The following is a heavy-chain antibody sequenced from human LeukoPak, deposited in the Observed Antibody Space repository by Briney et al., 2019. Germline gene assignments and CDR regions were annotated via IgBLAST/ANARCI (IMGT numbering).Heavy chain of an antibody. Sequence: RPGGSLRLSCAASGFTFSSYAMSWVRQAPGKGLEWVSLIYSGGSTYYADSVKGRFTISRDNAKNSLYLQMNSLRAEDTAVYYCARLTAAALEDYYYYMDVWGKGTTVTVSS. J-gene: IGHJ6*03. V-gene: IGHV3-66*01. CDR3: ARLTAAALEDYYYYMDV. D-gene: IGHD6-13*01. CDR2: IYSGGST. CDR1: GFTFSSYA.